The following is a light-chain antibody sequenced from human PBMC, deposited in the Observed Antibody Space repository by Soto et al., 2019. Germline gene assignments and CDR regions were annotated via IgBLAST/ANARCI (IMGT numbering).Light chain of an antibody. Sequence: QSVLTQPPSASWTPGQRITISCSGSSSNIGDNPVNWYQQLPGAAPKLLIYINDQRPSGVPDRFSGSKSGTSASLAISGLQPEDEADYYCAAWDDSLNALFGTGTKVTVL. V-gene: IGLV1-44*01. CDR1: SSNIGDNP. CDR3: AAWDDSLNAL. J-gene: IGLJ1*01. CDR2: IND.